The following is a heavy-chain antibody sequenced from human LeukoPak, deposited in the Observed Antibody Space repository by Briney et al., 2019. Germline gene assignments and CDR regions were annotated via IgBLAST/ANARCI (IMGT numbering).Heavy chain of an antibody. CDR3: AKGAVGATGIWIPYHDAFDI. J-gene: IGHJ3*02. CDR2: ISGSGGST. D-gene: IGHD1-26*01. V-gene: IGHV3-23*01. CDR1: GFTFSSYA. Sequence: GGSLRLSCAASGFTFSSYAMSWVRQAPGKGLEWVSAISGSGGSTYYADSVKGRFTISRDNSKNTLYLQMNSLRAEDTAVYYCAKGAVGATGIWIPYHDAFDIWGQGTMVTVSS.